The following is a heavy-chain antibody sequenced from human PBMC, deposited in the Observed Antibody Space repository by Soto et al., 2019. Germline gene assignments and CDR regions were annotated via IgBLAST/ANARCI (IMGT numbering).Heavy chain of an antibody. V-gene: IGHV3-23*01. D-gene: IGHD4-17*01. Sequence: EVQLLESGGGLVQPGGSLRLSCAASGFTFSSYAMSWVRQAPGKGLEWVSAISGSGGSTYYADSVKGRFTISRDNSKNTLYLPMTSLRAEDTAVYYCAILTVGSSFALWGRGTLVTVSS. CDR1: GFTFSSYA. J-gene: IGHJ2*01. CDR3: AILTVGSSFAL. CDR2: ISGSGGST.